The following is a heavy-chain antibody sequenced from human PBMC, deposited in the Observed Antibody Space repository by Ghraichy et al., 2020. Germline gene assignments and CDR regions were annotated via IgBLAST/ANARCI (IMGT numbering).Heavy chain of an antibody. J-gene: IGHJ6*02. CDR1: GFTFSGYW. CDR2: IKQDGSEE. CDR3: AKNVVAAGKIYYYHYGMDV. Sequence: GSLRLSCAASGFTFSGYWMTWVRQAPGKGLEWVASIKQDGSEEIYVDSVKGRFTISRDNAKTSLDLQMNSLRAEDSAVYYCAKNVVAAGKIYYYHYGMDVWGQGTTVTVSS. V-gene: IGHV3-7*01. D-gene: IGHD2-2*01.